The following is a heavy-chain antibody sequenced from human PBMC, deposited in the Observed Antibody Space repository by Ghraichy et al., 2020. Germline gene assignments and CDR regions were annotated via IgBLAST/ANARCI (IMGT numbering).Heavy chain of an antibody. CDR2: IIPIFGTA. V-gene: IGHV1-69*13. CDR1: GGTFSSYA. D-gene: IGHD6-13*01. J-gene: IGHJ6*02. Sequence: SVKVSCKASGGTFSSYAISWVRQAPGQGLEWMGGIIPIFGTANYAQKFQGRVTITADESTSTAYMELSSLRSEDTAVYYCARERQQPLLYYYGMDVWGQGTTVTVSS. CDR3: ARERQQPLLYYYGMDV.